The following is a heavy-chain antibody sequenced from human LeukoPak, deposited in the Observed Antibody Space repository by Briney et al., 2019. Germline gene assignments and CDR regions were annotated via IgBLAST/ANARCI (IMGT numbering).Heavy chain of an antibody. Sequence: SETLSLTCTVSGGSISSSSYYWGWIRQPPGKGLEWIGSIYYSGSTYYNPSLKSRVTISVDTSKNQFSLKLSSVTAADTAVYYCARGKSKRFFVDKYNWFDPWGQGTLVTVSS. D-gene: IGHD3-3*01. CDR2: IYYSGST. J-gene: IGHJ5*02. CDR1: GGSISSSSYY. V-gene: IGHV4-39*07. CDR3: ARGKSKRFFVDKYNWFDP.